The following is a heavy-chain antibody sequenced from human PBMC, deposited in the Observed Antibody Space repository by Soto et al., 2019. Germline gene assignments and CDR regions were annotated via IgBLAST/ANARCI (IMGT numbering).Heavy chain of an antibody. J-gene: IGHJ3*02. CDR1: GFTFSSYA. CDR3: AKDGDRDGNSWTDDAFDI. V-gene: IGHV3-23*01. CDR2: ITGSGGNT. Sequence: EVQLLESGGGLVQPGGSLRVSCAASGFTFSSYAMSWVRQAPGKGLEWISMITGSGGNTYYADSVRGRFTISRDNSKNTLYMQKNKMRGEDTAVYYCAKDGDRDGNSWTDDAFDIWGQGTMVTVSS. D-gene: IGHD2-21*01.